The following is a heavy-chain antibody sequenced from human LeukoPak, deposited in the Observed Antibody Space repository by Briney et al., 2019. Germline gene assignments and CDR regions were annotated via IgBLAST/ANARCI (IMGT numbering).Heavy chain of an antibody. CDR3: AKDMRSGSTAGIFDY. J-gene: IGHJ4*02. CDR1: GFTFDDYA. D-gene: IGHD6-19*01. Sequence: GGSLRLSCAASGFTFDDYAMHWVRQAPGKGLEWVSGISWNSGSIGYADSVKGRFTISRDNAKNSLYLQMNSLRAGDMALYYCAKDMRSGSTAGIFDYWGQGTLVTVSS. CDR2: ISWNSGSI. V-gene: IGHV3-9*03.